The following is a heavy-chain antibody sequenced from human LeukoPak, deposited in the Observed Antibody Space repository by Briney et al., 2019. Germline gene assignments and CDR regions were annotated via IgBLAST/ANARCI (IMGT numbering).Heavy chain of an antibody. D-gene: IGHD1-26*01. V-gene: IGHV1-69*13. CDR3: ARDVVGAYGTKALDD. Sequence: SVKVSCKASGYTFTGYYMHWVRQAPGQGLEWMGGIIPIIGTADYIQKFQDRVTITADESTTTSYMELRSLRSDDTAVYYCARDVVGAYGTKALDDWGQGTLVTVSA. CDR2: IIPIIGTA. CDR1: GYTFTGYY. J-gene: IGHJ4*02.